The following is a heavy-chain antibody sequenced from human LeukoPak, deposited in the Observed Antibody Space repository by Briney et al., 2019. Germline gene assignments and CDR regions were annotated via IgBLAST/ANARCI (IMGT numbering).Heavy chain of an antibody. D-gene: IGHD5-12*01. CDR2: IGGSGGTT. V-gene: IGHV3-23*01. Sequence: GGSLRPSCSASGFTFSIYAMNWVRQAPGKGLEWVSSIGGSGGTTYYADSVKGRFTISRDTSKNTLYLQMNSLRGEDTAIYYCAKHQRGGYDSPSHCWGQGTLVTVSS. CDR1: GFTFSIYA. J-gene: IGHJ4*02. CDR3: AKHQRGGYDSPSHC.